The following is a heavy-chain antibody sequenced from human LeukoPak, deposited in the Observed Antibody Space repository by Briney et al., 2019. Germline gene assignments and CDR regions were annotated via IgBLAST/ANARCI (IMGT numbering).Heavy chain of an antibody. J-gene: IGHJ5*02. CDR1: GYTFTSYA. Sequence: GASVKVSCKASGYTFTSYAMNWVRQAPGQGLEWMGWINTNTGKSTYAQGFTGRVVFSLDTSFSTTYLQINSLKAEDTAVYYCARGGSEYAFWSVQRSNWFDPWGQGTLITVSS. V-gene: IGHV7-4-1*02. CDR2: INTNTGKS. CDR3: ARGGSEYAFWSVQRSNWFDP. D-gene: IGHD3-3*01.